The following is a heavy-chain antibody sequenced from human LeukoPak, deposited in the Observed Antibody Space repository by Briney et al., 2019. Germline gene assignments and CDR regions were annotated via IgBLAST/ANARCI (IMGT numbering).Heavy chain of an antibody. CDR2: ISGSGGST. CDR1: GFTFSSYA. J-gene: IGHJ4*02. D-gene: IGHD6-19*01. Sequence: GGSLRLSCAASGFTFSSYAMSWVRQAPGKGLEWVSAISGSGGSTYYADSVKGRFTISRDNSKNTLYLQMNSLRAEDTAVYYCAKSPHPGTAVAGLDYWGQGTLVTVSS. CDR3: AKSPHPGTAVAGLDY. V-gene: IGHV3-23*01.